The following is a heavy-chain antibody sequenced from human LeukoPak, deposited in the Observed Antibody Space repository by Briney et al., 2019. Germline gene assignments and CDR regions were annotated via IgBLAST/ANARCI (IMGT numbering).Heavy chain of an antibody. D-gene: IGHD3-3*01. V-gene: IGHV3-64*01. Sequence: GGSLRLSCAASGFTFSSYAMHWVRQAPGKGLEYVSAISSNGGSTYYANSVKGRFTISRDNSKNTLYLQMGSLRAEDVAVYYCARGQYYDFWCGFGDYWGQGTLVTASS. J-gene: IGHJ4*02. CDR3: ARGQYYDFWCGFGDY. CDR2: ISSNGGST. CDR1: GFTFSSYA.